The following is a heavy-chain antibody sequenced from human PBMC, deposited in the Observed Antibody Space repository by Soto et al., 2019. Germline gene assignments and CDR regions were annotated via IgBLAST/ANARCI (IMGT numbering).Heavy chain of an antibody. J-gene: IGHJ3*02. V-gene: IGHV4-4*02. D-gene: IGHD3-22*01. CDR3: ARRRITMIVVVFEAFEI. CDR1: GGSISSSYW. Sequence: QVQLQESGPGLVKPSGTLSLTCAVSGGSISSSYWWSWVRQPPGKGLEWIGEIYHSGSTNYNPSLKSRATISVDKSKNQFSLKLSSVPAADTAVYYCARRRITMIVVVFEAFEIWGQGTMVTVSS. CDR2: IYHSGST.